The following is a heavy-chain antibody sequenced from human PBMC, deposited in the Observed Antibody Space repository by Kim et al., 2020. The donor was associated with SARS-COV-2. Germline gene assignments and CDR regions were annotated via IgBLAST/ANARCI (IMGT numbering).Heavy chain of an antibody. CDR2: INHSGST. Sequence: SETLSLTCAVYGGSFSGYYWSWIRQPPGKGLEWIGEINHSGSTNYNPSLKSRVTISVDTSKNQFSLKLSSVTAADTAVYYCARRVDSSLSHAFDYWGQGT. D-gene: IGHD3-22*01. CDR3: ARRVDSSLSHAFDY. V-gene: IGHV4-34*01. CDR1: GGSFSGYY. J-gene: IGHJ4*02.